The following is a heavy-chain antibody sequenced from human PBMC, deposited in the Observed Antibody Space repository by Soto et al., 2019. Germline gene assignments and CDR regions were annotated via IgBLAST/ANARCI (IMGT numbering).Heavy chain of an antibody. CDR1: GYTFTYRY. D-gene: IGHD3-10*01. J-gene: IGHJ6*02. Sequence: SVKVSCKAPGYTFTYRYLHWVRQAPGQALEWMGWITPFNGNTNYAQKFQDRVTITRDRSMSTAYMELSSLRSEDTAMYYCASTSVRGVIQTYYYYYGMDVWGQGTTVTVSS. CDR3: ASTSVRGVIQTYYYYYGMDV. V-gene: IGHV1-45*02. CDR2: ITPFNGNT.